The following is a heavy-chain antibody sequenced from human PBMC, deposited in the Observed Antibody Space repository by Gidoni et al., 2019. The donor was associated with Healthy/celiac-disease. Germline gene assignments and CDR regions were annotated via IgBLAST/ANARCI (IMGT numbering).Heavy chain of an antibody. Sequence: QVQLQESGPGLVKPSETLSLTCTVSGGSVSSASYYWSWIRQPTGKGLEWIGYIYYSGSTNYNPSLKSRFTISVDTSKNQFSLKLSSVTAADTAVYYCAREMGSQWLVNDAFDIWGQGTMVTVSS. V-gene: IGHV4-61*01. D-gene: IGHD6-19*01. CDR1: GGSVSSASYY. J-gene: IGHJ3*02. CDR3: AREMGSQWLVNDAFDI. CDR2: IYYSGST.